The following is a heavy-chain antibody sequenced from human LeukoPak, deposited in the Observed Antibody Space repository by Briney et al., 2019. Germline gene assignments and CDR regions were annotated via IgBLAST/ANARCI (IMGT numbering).Heavy chain of an antibody. CDR3: ARDSDYGGNSGGGDY. Sequence: TLSLTCTASGGSFSSGSYYWSWIRQPAGTGLEWIGRIYTSGSTNYNPALKSRVTISVDTSKNQFSLKLSSVTAAGTAVYYCARDSDYGGNSGGGDYWGQGTLVTVSS. CDR1: GGSFSSGSYY. V-gene: IGHV4-61*02. D-gene: IGHD4-23*01. J-gene: IGHJ4*02. CDR2: IYTSGST.